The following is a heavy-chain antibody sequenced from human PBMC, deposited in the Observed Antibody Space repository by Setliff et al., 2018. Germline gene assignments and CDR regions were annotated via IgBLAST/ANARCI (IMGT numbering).Heavy chain of an antibody. D-gene: IGHD5-18*01. Sequence: PSETLSLTCAASGGTFSDYYWTWIRQPPGKGLEWIGEINHSGSTKYNPSLKSRVTISVDTSKNQFSLKLSSVTAADTAVYYCAREIHSAAYNWFDPWGQGTLVTVSS. CDR3: AREIHSAAYNWFDP. V-gene: IGHV4-34*01. CDR2: INHSGST. CDR1: GGTFSDYY. J-gene: IGHJ5*02.